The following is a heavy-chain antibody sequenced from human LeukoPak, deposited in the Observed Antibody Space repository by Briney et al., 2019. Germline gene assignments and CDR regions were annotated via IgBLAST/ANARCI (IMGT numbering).Heavy chain of an antibody. CDR2: IYYSGNT. CDR3: ARDRIAVTDPPNWFDP. Sequence: PSETLSLTCTVSGGSIGNNNYYWGWIRQPPGKGLEWIGSIYYSGNTYYNPSLESRVTISIDTSKNQFSLKLSSLSATDTAVYYCARDRIAVTDPPNWFDPWGQGTLVTVSS. CDR1: GGSIGNNNYY. V-gene: IGHV4-39*07. D-gene: IGHD6-19*01. J-gene: IGHJ5*02.